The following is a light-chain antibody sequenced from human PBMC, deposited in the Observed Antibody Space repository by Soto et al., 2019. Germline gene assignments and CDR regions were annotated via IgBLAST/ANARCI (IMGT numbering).Light chain of an antibody. CDR1: SSDVGGYDY. J-gene: IGLJ1*01. CDR3: SSYTSSNTPV. CDR2: DVS. V-gene: IGLV2-14*03. Sequence: QSALTQPASVSGSPGQSITISCTGTSSDVGGYDYVSWYQQHPGEAPKVMIYDVSNRPSGVSNRFSASKSGNTASLTISGLQAEDEADYYCSSYTSSNTPVFGSGTQLTVL.